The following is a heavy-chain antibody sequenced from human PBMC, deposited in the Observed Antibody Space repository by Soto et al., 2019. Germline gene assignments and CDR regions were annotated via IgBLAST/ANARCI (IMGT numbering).Heavy chain of an antibody. D-gene: IGHD1-1*01. Sequence: LRLSCAASGFTFSSYGMHWVRQAPGKGLEWVAVISYDGSNKYYADSVKGRFTISRDNSKNTLYLQMNSLRAEDTAVYYCAKDGNRLEPPRLDYWGQGTLVTVSS. J-gene: IGHJ4*02. CDR1: GFTFSSYG. CDR2: ISYDGSNK. V-gene: IGHV3-30*18. CDR3: AKDGNRLEPPRLDY.